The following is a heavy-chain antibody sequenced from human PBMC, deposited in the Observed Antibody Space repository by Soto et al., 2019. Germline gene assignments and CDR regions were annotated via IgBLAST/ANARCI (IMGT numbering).Heavy chain of an antibody. Sequence: PGESLKISCKGSGYSFTGYWISWVRQMPGKGLEWMGRIDPSDSYTNYSPSFQGHVTISADKSISTAYLQWSSLKASDTAMYYCARPRATVTRVDAFDIWGQGTMVTVSS. V-gene: IGHV5-10-1*01. CDR1: GYSFTGYW. D-gene: IGHD4-17*01. J-gene: IGHJ3*02. CDR3: ARPRATVTRVDAFDI. CDR2: IDPSDSYT.